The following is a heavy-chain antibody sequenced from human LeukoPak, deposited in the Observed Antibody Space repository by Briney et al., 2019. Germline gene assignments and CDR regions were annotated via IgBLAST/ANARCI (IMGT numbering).Heavy chain of an antibody. V-gene: IGHV3-23*01. J-gene: IGHJ4*02. CDR3: AKETKYSSSSKGSYFDY. CDR1: GFSFGDYG. Sequence: PGGSLRLTCTASGFSFGDYGMSWVRQAPGKGLEWVSAISGSGGSTYYADSVKGRFTISRDNSKNTLYLQMNSLRAEDTAVYYCAKETKYSSSSKGSYFDYWGQGTLVTVSS. CDR2: ISGSGGST. D-gene: IGHD6-6*01.